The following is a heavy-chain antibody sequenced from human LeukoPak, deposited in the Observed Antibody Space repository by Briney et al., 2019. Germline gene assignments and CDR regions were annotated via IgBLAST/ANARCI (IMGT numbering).Heavy chain of an antibody. CDR3: ARFSGWAYDFDY. CDR1: GGSISSGSYY. J-gene: IGHJ4*02. D-gene: IGHD6-19*01. CDR2: IYYSGST. Sequence: SETLSLTCTVSGGSISSGSYYWSWIRQPPGKGLEWIGYIYYSGSTNYNPSLKSRVTISVDTSKNHFSLKLSSVTAADTAVYYCARFSGWAYDFDYWGQGALVTVSS. V-gene: IGHV4-61*03.